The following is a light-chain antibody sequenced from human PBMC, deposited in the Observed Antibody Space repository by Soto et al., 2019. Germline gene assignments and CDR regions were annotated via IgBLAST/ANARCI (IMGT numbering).Light chain of an antibody. CDR1: QGISSY. J-gene: IGKJ1*01. CDR2: AAS. Sequence: DIQLTQSPSFLSASVGDRVTITCRASQGISSYLAWYQQKPGKAPKLLIYAASTLQSGVPSRFSGSGSGTEFTLTISSLQPEDFATYYCQQRNSYPRTFGQGTKVAIK. CDR3: QQRNSYPRT. V-gene: IGKV1-9*01.